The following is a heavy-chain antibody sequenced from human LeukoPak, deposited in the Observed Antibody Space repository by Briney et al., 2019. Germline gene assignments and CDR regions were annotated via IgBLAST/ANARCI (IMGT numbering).Heavy chain of an antibody. D-gene: IGHD3-16*01. J-gene: IGHJ4*02. Sequence: ASVKVSCKASGYTFTNYGISWVRQAPGQGLECMGWISAYNGNTNYAQRFQGRVTMTTDTSTSKAYMELRSLRSDDTAVYYCARVRDYGGIGEDYWGQGTLVTVSS. V-gene: IGHV1-18*01. CDR3: ARVRDYGGIGEDY. CDR2: ISAYNGNT. CDR1: GYTFTNYG.